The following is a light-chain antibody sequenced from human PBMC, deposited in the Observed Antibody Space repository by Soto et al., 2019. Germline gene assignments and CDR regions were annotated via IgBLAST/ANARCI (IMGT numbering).Light chain of an antibody. Sequence: EIVVTQSPATLSVSPGERVTLSCRASQSVSSSLAWYQQRPGQAPRLLIYDTSTRAAGISARFSGSGSGTEFTLTISSLQSEDFAVYYCQQYNQWPPYTFGQGTRVEMK. CDR3: QQYNQWPPYT. V-gene: IGKV3-15*01. CDR2: DTS. J-gene: IGKJ2*01. CDR1: QSVSSS.